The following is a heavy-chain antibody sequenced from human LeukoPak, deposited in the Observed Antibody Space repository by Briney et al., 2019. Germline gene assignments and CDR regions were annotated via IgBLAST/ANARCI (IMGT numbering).Heavy chain of an antibody. J-gene: IGHJ5*02. Sequence: SVKVSCKASGGTFSSYAISWVRQAPGQGLEWMGRIIPILGIANYAQKFQGRVTITADKSTSTAYMELSSLRSEDTAVYYCAREPITMIPYNWFDPWGQGTLVTVSS. V-gene: IGHV1-69*04. D-gene: IGHD3-22*01. CDR2: IIPILGIA. CDR3: AREPITMIPYNWFDP. CDR1: GGTFSSYA.